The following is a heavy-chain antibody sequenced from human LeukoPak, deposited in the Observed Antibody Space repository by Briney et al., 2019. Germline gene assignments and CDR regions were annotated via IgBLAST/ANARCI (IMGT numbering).Heavy chain of an antibody. CDR2: IRYDGSNK. V-gene: IGHV3-30*02. CDR3: AKTATVTTRALSFDY. J-gene: IGHJ4*02. Sequence: PGGSLRLSCAASGFTFSSYGMHWVRQAPGKGLEWVAFIRYDGSNKYYADSVKGRFTISRDNSKNTLYLQMNSLRAEDTAVYYRAKTATVTTRALSFDYWGQGTLVTVSS. CDR1: GFTFSSYG. D-gene: IGHD4-17*01.